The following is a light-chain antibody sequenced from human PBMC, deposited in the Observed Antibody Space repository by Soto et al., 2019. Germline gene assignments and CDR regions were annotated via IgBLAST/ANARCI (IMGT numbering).Light chain of an antibody. CDR2: VVS. V-gene: IGLV2-14*01. Sequence: QSVLTQPASMSVFPGQSITISCTGTSSDVVGYNYVSWYQQHPGKAPKLMIYVVSNRPSGVSSRFSGSKSGNTASLTISGLQAEDEADYYCSSYTSSSTDVFGTGTKVTV. CDR1: SSDVVGYNY. J-gene: IGLJ1*01. CDR3: SSYTSSSTDV.